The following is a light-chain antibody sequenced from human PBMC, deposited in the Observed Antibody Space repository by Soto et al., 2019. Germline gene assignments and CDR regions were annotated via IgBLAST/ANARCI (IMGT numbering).Light chain of an antibody. CDR1: SSNIGTNA. V-gene: IGLV1-44*01. CDR3: AAWDDSLNGRYV. Sequence: QSVLTQPPSASGTPGRRVTISCSGSSSNIGTNAVNWYQHLSGTAPKLLIYSNNQRPSGVPDRFSGSKSGTSASLAISGLQSEDEGDYYCAAWDDSLNGRYVFGTGTKVTVL. J-gene: IGLJ1*01. CDR2: SNN.